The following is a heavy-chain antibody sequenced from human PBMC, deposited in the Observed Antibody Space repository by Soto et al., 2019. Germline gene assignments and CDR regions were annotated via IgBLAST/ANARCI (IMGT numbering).Heavy chain of an antibody. D-gene: IGHD6-6*01. J-gene: IGHJ4*02. CDR1: GFTFSRYA. V-gene: IGHV3-30*03. CDR2: ISIRGGDE. CDR3: ARGTIVARQHLDY. Sequence: ESGGGVVQPGKSLRLSCAASGFTFSRYAMHWARQAPGKGLEWVTVISIRGGDEYYAESVRGRFTISRDDSKNTLYLQMDSLRVEDTAVYYCARGTIVARQHLDYWGQGTLVTVSS.